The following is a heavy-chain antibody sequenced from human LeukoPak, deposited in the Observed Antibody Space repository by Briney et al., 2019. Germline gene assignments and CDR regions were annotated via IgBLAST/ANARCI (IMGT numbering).Heavy chain of an antibody. CDR3: ARLYYDASGYPDY. CDR2: IYPDDSDT. CDR1: GYSFTSYW. V-gene: IGHV5-51*01. J-gene: IGHJ4*02. D-gene: IGHD3-22*01. Sequence: GEPLKTSCKGSGYSFTSYWIGGVRQMPGKGLEWMGIIYPDDSDTRYSPSFQGQVTISADRSINTTYLQWSSLKASDTAMYYCARLYYDASGYPDYWGQGALVTVSS.